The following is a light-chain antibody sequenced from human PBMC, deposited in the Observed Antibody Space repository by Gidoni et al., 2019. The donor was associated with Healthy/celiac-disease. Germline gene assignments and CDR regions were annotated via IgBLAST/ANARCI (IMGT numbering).Light chain of an antibody. CDR3: QQYGSSPQT. CDR1: QSVSSSY. CDR2: GAS. Sequence: PGERATLSCRASQSVSSSYLAWYQQKPGQAPRLLIYGASSRATGIPDRFSGSGSGTDFTLTISRLEPEDFAVYYCQQYGSSPQTFGQGTKVEIK. V-gene: IGKV3-20*01. J-gene: IGKJ1*01.